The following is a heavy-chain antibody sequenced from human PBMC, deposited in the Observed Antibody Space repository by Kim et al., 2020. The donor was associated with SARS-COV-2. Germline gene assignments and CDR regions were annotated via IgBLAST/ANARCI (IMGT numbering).Heavy chain of an antibody. Sequence: GESLKISCKGSGYSFTSYWISWVRQMPGKGLEWMGRIDPSDSYTNYSPSFQGHFTISADKSISTAYLQWSSLKASDTAMYYCARHNYGDLPDRDYFDYWGQGTLVTVSS. D-gene: IGHD4-17*01. J-gene: IGHJ4*02. V-gene: IGHV5-10-1*01. CDR1: GYSFTSYW. CDR3: ARHNYGDLPDRDYFDY. CDR2: IDPSDSYT.